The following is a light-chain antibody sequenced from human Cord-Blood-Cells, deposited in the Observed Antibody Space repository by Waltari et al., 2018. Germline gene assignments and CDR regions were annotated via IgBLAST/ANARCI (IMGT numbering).Light chain of an antibody. J-gene: IGKJ1*01. CDR1: QSISSW. CDR3: QQYNSYSPWT. CDR2: DAS. V-gene: IGKV1-5*01. Sequence: DIQMTQSPSTLSASVGDRVTITCRASQSISSWLAWYQQKPGKAPKLLIYDASSLESAVPSSFSGSGSGTEFTLTISSLQPDDFATYYCQQYNSYSPWTFGQGTKVEIK.